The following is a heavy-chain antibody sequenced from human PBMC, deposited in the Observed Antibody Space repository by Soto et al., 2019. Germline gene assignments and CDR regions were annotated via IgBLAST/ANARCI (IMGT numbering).Heavy chain of an antibody. D-gene: IGHD6-13*01. Sequence: SETLSLTCAVSGGSISSSNWWSWVRQPPGKGLEWIGEIYHSGSTNYNPSLKSRVTISVDKSKNQFSLKLSSVTAADTAVYYCARDNMDSSSWPHAEGFDYWGQGTLVTVSS. CDR3: ARDNMDSSSWPHAEGFDY. J-gene: IGHJ4*02. CDR1: GGSISSSNW. CDR2: IYHSGST. V-gene: IGHV4-4*02.